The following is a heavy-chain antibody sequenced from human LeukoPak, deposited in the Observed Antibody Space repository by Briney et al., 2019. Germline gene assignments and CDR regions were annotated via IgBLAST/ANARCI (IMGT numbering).Heavy chain of an antibody. V-gene: IGHV1-69*05. Sequence: VASVKVSFKASGGTFSSYAISWVRQAPGQGVEWMGGIIPIFGTANYAQKFQGRVTITTDESTSTAYMELSSLRSEDTAEYYCARDSGPSPYYYYMDVWGKGTTVTVSS. J-gene: IGHJ6*03. CDR2: IIPIFGTA. CDR1: GGTFSSYA. CDR3: ARDSGPSPYYYYMDV.